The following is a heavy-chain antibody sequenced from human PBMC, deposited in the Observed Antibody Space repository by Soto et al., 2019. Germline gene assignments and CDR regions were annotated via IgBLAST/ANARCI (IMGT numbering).Heavy chain of an antibody. V-gene: IGHV3-30-3*01. D-gene: IGHD3-10*01. CDR2: ISYDASNK. Sequence: GGSLRLSCAASGFTFSSYAMHWVRQAPGKGLEWVAVISYDASNKYYADSVKGRFTISRDNSKNTLYLQMNSLRAEDTAVYYCARGHAWFGELLDYYGMDVWGQGTTVTVSS. J-gene: IGHJ6*02. CDR1: GFTFSSYA. CDR3: ARGHAWFGELLDYYGMDV.